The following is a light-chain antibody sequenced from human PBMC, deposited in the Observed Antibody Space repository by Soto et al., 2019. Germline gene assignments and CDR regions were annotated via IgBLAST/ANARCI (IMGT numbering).Light chain of an antibody. Sequence: QSALTQPASVSGSPGQSITISCTGTSSDVGGYNYVSWYQLHPGKAHKLMVYEVSNRPSGVSNRFSGSKSGNTASLTISGLKAEDEADYYCSSYTRSNAYVFGTGTKVTXL. CDR2: EVS. CDR1: SSDVGGYNY. J-gene: IGLJ1*01. V-gene: IGLV2-14*01. CDR3: SSYTRSNAYV.